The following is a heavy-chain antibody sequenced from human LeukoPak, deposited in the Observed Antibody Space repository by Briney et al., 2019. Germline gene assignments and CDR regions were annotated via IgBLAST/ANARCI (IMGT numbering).Heavy chain of an antibody. CDR3: AKVSEGMYYFDF. J-gene: IGHJ4*02. CDR1: GFTLSSYA. V-gene: IGHV3-23*01. CDR2: ITNTGAGT. Sequence: GGSLRLSCAASGFTLSSYAMTWVRQAPGKGLKWVSTITNTGAGTYSADSVKGRFTISRDNSKNMLYLQMNSLRAEDTAMYYCAKVSEGMYYFDFWGQGTLVTVSS.